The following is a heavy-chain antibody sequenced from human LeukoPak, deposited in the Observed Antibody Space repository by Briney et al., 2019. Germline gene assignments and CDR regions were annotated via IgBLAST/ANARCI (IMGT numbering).Heavy chain of an antibody. D-gene: IGHD4-17*01. J-gene: IGHJ4*02. CDR3: ARAHDYGDYGV. CDR1: GGSISSSNW. Sequence: SETLSLTCAVSGGSISSSNWWSWVRQPPGKGLEWIGEIYHSGSTYYNPSLKSRVTISVDTSKNQFSLKLSSVTAADTAVYYCARAHDYGDYGVWGQGTLVTVSS. CDR2: IYHSGST. V-gene: IGHV4-4*02.